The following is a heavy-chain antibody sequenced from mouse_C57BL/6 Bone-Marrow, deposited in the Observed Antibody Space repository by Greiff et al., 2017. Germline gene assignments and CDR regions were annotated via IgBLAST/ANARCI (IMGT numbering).Heavy chain of an antibody. J-gene: IGHJ2*01. D-gene: IGHD3-2*02. CDR3: ARSGLRLREEFDY. V-gene: IGHV1-9*01. CDR2: ILPGSGST. CDR1: GYTFTGYW. Sequence: VQLQQSGAELMKPGASVKLSCKATGYTFTGYWIEWVKQRPGHGLEWIGEILPGSGSTNYNEKFKGKATFPAATSSHTAYMQLSSLTTEDSAIYYCARSGLRLREEFDYWGQGTTLTVSS.